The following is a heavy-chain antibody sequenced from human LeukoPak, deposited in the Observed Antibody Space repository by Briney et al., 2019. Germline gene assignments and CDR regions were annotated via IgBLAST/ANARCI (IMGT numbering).Heavy chain of an antibody. J-gene: IGHJ4*02. D-gene: IGHD6-13*01. CDR2: TSFDESIK. Sequence: TGGSLRLSCTDSEFTFSSYAMHWVRQAPGKGLEWVAVTSFDESIKYYADSVKGRFTISRDNAKNSLYLQMNSLRAEDTAVYYCASLVWGSSSWFFDYWGQGTLVTVSS. CDR3: ASLVWGSSSWFFDY. V-gene: IGHV3-30*04. CDR1: EFTFSSYA.